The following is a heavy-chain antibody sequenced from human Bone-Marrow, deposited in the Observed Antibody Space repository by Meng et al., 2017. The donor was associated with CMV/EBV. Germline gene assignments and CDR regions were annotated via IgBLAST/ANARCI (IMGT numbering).Heavy chain of an antibody. CDR2: IRYDGSNK. V-gene: IGHV3-30*02. J-gene: IGHJ6*01. CDR3: AKDIGSSYYYYYGMDV. CDR1: GFTFSSYG. Sequence: GESLKISCAASGFTFSSYGMHWVRQAPGKGLEWVAFIRYDGSNKYYADSVKGRFTISRDNSKNTLYLQMNSLRAEDTAVYYCAKDIGSSYYYYYGMDVWGQGTTVTGSS. D-gene: IGHD6-6*01.